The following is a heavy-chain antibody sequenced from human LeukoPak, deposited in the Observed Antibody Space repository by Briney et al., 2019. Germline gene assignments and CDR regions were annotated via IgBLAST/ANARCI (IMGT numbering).Heavy chain of an antibody. J-gene: IGHJ4*02. Sequence: GGSLRLSCEASGFTFSSYIMTWVRQAPGKGLVWVSRINPDGSVRNYADSVKDRFIISRDNAKSTLYLQMHSLRGEDTAVYYCATAGNYYFDYWGQGTLVTVSS. CDR2: INPDGSVR. D-gene: IGHD1-1*01. CDR3: ATAGNYYFDY. V-gene: IGHV3-74*01. CDR1: GFTFSSYI.